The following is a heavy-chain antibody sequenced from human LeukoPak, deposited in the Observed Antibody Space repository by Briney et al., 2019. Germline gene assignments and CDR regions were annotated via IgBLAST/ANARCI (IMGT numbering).Heavy chain of an antibody. J-gene: IGHJ4*02. CDR1: GFTFSSYA. V-gene: IGHV3-23*01. CDR2: ISGSGGST. CDR3: ARGRDGYNSYFDY. Sequence: GGSLRLSCAASGFTFSSYAMSWVRQAPGKGLEWVSAISGSGGSTYYADSVKGRFTISRDNSKNTLYLQMNSLRAEDTAVYYCARGRDGYNSYFDYWGQGTLVTVSS. D-gene: IGHD5-24*01.